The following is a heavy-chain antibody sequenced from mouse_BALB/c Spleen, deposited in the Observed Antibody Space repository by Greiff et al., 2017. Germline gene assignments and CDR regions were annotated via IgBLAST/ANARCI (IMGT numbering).Heavy chain of an antibody. D-gene: IGHD1-1*01. Sequence: QVQLQQSGPELVKPGASVKISCKASGYAFSSSWMNWVKQRPGQGLEWIGMIDPSDSETHYNPMFKDKATLTVDKSSSTAYMQLSSLTSEDSAVYYCARGHYYGSWYFDVWGAGTTVTVSS. V-gene: IGHV1-61*01. CDR1: GYAFSSSW. CDR2: IDPSDSET. J-gene: IGHJ1*01. CDR3: ARGHYYGSWYFDV.